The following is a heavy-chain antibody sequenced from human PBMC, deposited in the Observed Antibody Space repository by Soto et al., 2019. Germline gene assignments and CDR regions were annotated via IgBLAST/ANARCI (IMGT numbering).Heavy chain of an antibody. D-gene: IGHD2-2*03. V-gene: IGHV4-59*01. CDR3: AKASGYCSSTSCPPSDAFDI. CDR2: IHYSGST. Sequence: SETLSLTCTVSGGSIGNYYWSWIRQPPGKGLEWIGYIHYSGSTWYNPSLKSRVTISVDKSRNQFSLKLSSVTAADTAVYYCAKASGYCSSTSCPPSDAFDIWGQGTMVTVSS. J-gene: IGHJ3*02. CDR1: GGSIGNYY.